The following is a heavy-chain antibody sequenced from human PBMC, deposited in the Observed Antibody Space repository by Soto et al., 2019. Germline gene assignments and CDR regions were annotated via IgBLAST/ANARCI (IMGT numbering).Heavy chain of an antibody. CDR3: ARYSYYYDSSGYRPLDY. V-gene: IGHV4-30-4*01. J-gene: IGHJ4*02. CDR1: GGSISSGDYY. D-gene: IGHD3-22*01. CDR2: IYYSGST. Sequence: QVQLQESGPGLVKPSQTLSLTCTVSGGSISSGDYYWSWIRQPPGKGLEWIGYIYYSGSTYYNPSLKSRVTISVDTSKNQFSLKLSSVTAADTAVYYFARYSYYYDSSGYRPLDYWGQGTLVTVSS.